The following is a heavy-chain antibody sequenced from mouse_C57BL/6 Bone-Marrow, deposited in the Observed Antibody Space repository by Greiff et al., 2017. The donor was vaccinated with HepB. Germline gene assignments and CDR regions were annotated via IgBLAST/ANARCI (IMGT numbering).Heavy chain of an antibody. J-gene: IGHJ3*01. CDR3: ARWEGPWFAY. CDR2: IYPGSGST. CDR1: GYTFTSYW. D-gene: IGHD4-1*01. Sequence: QVQLQQPGAELVKPGASVKMSCKASGYTFTSYWITWVKQRPGEGLEWIGDIYPGSGSTNYNEKFTGKATLTVDTSSSTAYMQLSSLTSEDSAVYYCARWEGPWFAYWGQGTLVTVSA. V-gene: IGHV1-55*01.